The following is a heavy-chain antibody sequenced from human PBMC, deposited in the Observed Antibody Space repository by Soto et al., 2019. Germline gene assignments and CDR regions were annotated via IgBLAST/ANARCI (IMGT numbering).Heavy chain of an antibody. CDR3: TTALNFYYYYGMDV. V-gene: IGHV3-15*01. Sequence: KPGGSLRLSCAASGFTFSNAWMSWVRQAPGKGLEWVGRIKSKTDGGTTDYAAPVKGRFTISRDDSKNTLYLQMNSLKTEDTAVYYCTTALNFYYYYGMDVWGQGTTVTVSS. J-gene: IGHJ6*02. CDR1: GFTFSNAW. CDR2: IKSKTDGGTT.